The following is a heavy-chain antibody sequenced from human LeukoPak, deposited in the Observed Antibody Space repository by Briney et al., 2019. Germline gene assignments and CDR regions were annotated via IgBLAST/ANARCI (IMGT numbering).Heavy chain of an antibody. J-gene: IGHJ4*02. CDR2: INPNSGGT. V-gene: IGHV1-2*02. CDR1: GYTFTGYY. D-gene: IGHD6-13*01. CDR3: ARAASSSWFSDY. Sequence: ASVKVSCKASGYTFTGYYMHWVRQAPGQGLEWMGWINPNSGGTNYAQKFQGRVTVTRDTSISTAYMELSRLRSDDTAVYYCARAASSSWFSDYWGQGTLVTVSS.